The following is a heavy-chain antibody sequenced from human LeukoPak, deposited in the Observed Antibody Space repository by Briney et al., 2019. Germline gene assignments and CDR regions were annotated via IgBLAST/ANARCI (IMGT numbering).Heavy chain of an antibody. Sequence: SETLSLTCTVSGGSISSYYWSWIRQPPGKGLEWIGEINHSGSTNYNPSLKSRVTISVDTSKNQFSLKLSSVTAADTAVYYCARRPRIPYNWFDPWGQGTLVTVSS. CDR1: GGSISSYY. V-gene: IGHV4-34*01. CDR3: ARRPRIPYNWFDP. CDR2: INHSGST. J-gene: IGHJ5*02. D-gene: IGHD6-25*01.